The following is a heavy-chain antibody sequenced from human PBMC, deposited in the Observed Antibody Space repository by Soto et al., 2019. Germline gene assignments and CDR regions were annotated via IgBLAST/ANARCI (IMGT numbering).Heavy chain of an antibody. V-gene: IGHV3-33*01. CDR1: GFTFSSYG. CDR3: ARDGGDYTHEHDY. J-gene: IGHJ4*02. CDR2: IWYDGSNK. D-gene: IGHD4-17*01. Sequence: QVQLVESGGGVVQPGRSLRLSCAASGFTFSSYGMHWVRQAPGKGLEWVAVIWYDGSNKYYADSVKGRFTISRDKSKNTLYLPMNSLRAEDTAVYYCARDGGDYTHEHDYWGQGTLVTVSS.